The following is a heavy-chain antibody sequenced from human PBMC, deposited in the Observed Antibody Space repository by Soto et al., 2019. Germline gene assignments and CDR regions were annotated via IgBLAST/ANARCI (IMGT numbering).Heavy chain of an antibody. D-gene: IGHD2-15*01. V-gene: IGHV4-59*01. CDR3: ARDGVVASTHDAFDI. CDR2: IYHSGST. CDR1: GGSISSYY. J-gene: IGHJ3*02. Sequence: QVQLQESGPGLVKPSETLSLICIVSGGSISSYYWSWIRQPPGKGLEWIGYIYHSGSTNYNPSLKSQVTILVDTSKNQFSLKLKSVTAADTAVYYCARDGVVASTHDAFDIWGLGTMVTVSP.